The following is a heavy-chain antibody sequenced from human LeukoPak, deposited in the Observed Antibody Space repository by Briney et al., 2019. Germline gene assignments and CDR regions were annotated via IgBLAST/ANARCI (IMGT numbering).Heavy chain of an antibody. CDR3: ARGWGVISWFDP. Sequence: SETLSLTCTVSGGSISSYYWSWIRQPPGKGLEWIGYIYYSGSTNYNPSLKSRVTISVDTSKNQFSLKLSSVTAADTAVYYCARGWGVISWFDPWGQGTLVTVSS. D-gene: IGHD3-10*01. CDR2: IYYSGST. V-gene: IGHV4-59*01. CDR1: GGSISSYY. J-gene: IGHJ5*02.